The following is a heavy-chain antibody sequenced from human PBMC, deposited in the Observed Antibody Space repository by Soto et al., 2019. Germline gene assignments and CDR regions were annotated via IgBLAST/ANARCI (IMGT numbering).Heavy chain of an antibody. CDR2: IYYSGST. J-gene: IGHJ5*02. Sequence: SETLSLTCTVSGGSISSYYWSWIRQPPGKGLEWIGYIYYSGSTNYNPSLKSRVTISVDTSKNQFSLKLSSVTAADTAVYYCARGGPFGYCSGGSCYPNWFDPWGQGTLVTVSS. V-gene: IGHV4-59*01. CDR3: ARGGPFGYCSGGSCYPNWFDP. CDR1: GGSISSYY. D-gene: IGHD2-15*01.